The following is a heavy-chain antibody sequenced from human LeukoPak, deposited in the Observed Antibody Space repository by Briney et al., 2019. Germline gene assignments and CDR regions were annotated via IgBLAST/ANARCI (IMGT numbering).Heavy chain of an antibody. CDR1: GFTFSSYS. D-gene: IGHD5-12*01. CDR2: ISSSSSYI. Sequence: GGSLRLSCAASGFTFSSYSMNWVRQAPGKGLEWVSSISSSSSYIYYAHSVKGRFTISRDNAKNSLYLQINSLRAEDTAVYYCARYLATSYYYYYYMDVWGKGTTVTVSS. V-gene: IGHV3-21*01. CDR3: ARYLATSYYYYYYMDV. J-gene: IGHJ6*03.